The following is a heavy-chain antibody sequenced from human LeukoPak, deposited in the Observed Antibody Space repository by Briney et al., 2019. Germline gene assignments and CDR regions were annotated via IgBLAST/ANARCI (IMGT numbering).Heavy chain of an antibody. Sequence: GGSLRLSCAASGFTFSTYWMGWVRQAPGKGLEWVSAISGSGGSTYYADSVKGRFTISRDNSKNTLYLQMNSLRAEDTAVYYCAKDPPHRYFDWLLWGQGTLVTVSS. D-gene: IGHD3-9*01. CDR1: GFTFSTYW. CDR3: AKDPPHRYFDWLL. V-gene: IGHV3-23*01. CDR2: ISGSGGST. J-gene: IGHJ4*02.